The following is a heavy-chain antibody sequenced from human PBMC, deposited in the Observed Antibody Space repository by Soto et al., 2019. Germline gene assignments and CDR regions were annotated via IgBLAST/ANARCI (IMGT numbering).Heavy chain of an antibody. CDR1: GYTFTSYG. CDR2: IRDYNGNT. Sequence: QVQLVQSGAEVKKPGSSVKVSCKASGYTFTSYGISWVRQAPGQGLEWMGWIRDYNGNTNYAQKLQARVTMTTDTSTSTDYMELRSLRSDDAAVYYCARDLPTMDVGGQGTTVTVSS. CDR3: ARDLPTMDV. V-gene: IGHV1-18*01. J-gene: IGHJ6*02.